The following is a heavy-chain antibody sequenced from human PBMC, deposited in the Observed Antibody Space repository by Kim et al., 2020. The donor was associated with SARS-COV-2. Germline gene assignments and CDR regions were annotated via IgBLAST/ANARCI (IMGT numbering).Heavy chain of an antibody. V-gene: IGHV3-23*01. CDR2: ISASGATT. CDR3: AKGVFYDILTGYVDY. Sequence: GGSLRLSCAASGFTFSTCAMSWVRQAPGKGLEWVSAISASGATTYSADSVKGRFTISRDNSKNTLYLQMNSLRAEDTAVYYCAKGVFYDILTGYVDYWG. D-gene: IGHD3-9*01. J-gene: IGHJ4*01. CDR1: GFTFSTCA.